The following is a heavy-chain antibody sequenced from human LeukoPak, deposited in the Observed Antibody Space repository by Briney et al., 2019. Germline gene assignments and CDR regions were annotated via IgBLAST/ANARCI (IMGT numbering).Heavy chain of an antibody. CDR3: ANSPYVGDHGGPSA. Sequence: GGSLRLSCAASGFTFSTYAMGWVRQAPGKGPEWVSGITDTGSRTYYADSMKGRFTVSRDNSRSTLYLQMRSLRAEDTAVYYCANSPYVGDHGGPSAWGQGALVIVSS. J-gene: IGHJ5*02. D-gene: IGHD4-23*01. V-gene: IGHV3-23*01. CDR2: ITDTGSRT. CDR1: GFTFSTYA.